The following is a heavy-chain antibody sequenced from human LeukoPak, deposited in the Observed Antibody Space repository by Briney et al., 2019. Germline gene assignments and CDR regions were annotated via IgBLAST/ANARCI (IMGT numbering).Heavy chain of an antibody. CDR3: ARNYGDYVYTLGY. J-gene: IGHJ4*02. CDR1: GFTFTTYW. V-gene: IGHV3-53*01. D-gene: IGHD4-17*01. CDR2: IYSGGST. Sequence: RTGGSLRLSCVGSGFTFTTYWMSWVRQAPGKGLEWVSVIYSGGSTYYAESVKGRFTISRDNSKNTVFLQMNSLRAEDTAVYYCARNYGDYVYTLGYWGQGTLVTVSS.